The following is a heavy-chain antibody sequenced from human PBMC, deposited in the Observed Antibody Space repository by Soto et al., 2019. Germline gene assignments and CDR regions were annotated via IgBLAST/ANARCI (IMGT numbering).Heavy chain of an antibody. Sequence: QVQLQESGPGLVKPSQTLSLTCTVSGGSISSGGYYWSWIRQHPGKGLEWIGYMYYSGSTYYNPSLKSRVTISVDTSKNQFSLKLSSVTAADTAVYYCARLNLEPCGGDCLNYYYGMDVWGQGTTVTVSS. CDR1: GGSISSGGYY. D-gene: IGHD2-21*02. V-gene: IGHV4-31*03. CDR3: ARLNLEPCGGDCLNYYYGMDV. CDR2: MYYSGST. J-gene: IGHJ6*02.